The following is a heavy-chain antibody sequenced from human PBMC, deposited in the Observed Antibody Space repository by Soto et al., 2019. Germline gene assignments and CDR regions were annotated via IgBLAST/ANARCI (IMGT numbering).Heavy chain of an antibody. CDR1: GFSLTTRDVG. CDR2: IYWDDDE. J-gene: IGHJ4*02. CDR3: VRASGGGNSAYFDY. Sequence: QITLEESGPTLVKPTQTLPLTCAFSGFSLTTRDVGVGWIRQPPGKALEWLALIYWDDDERYSPSLKSRLTTXQXTXXNQVVLTITNMDPVDTATYYCVRASGGGNSAYFDYWGQGTLVTVSS. V-gene: IGHV2-5*02. D-gene: IGHD2-21*02.